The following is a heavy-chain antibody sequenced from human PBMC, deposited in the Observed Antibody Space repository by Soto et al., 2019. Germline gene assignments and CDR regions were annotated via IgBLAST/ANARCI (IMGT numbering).Heavy chain of an antibody. D-gene: IGHD6-19*01. CDR1: GFTFINYA. V-gene: IGHV3-23*01. CDR3: VIKILGSTSRWDWWYFDL. J-gene: IGHJ2*01. Sequence: EVQLLESGGGLVQPGGSLRLSCVGYGFTFINYAMNWVRQPPGKGLEWVSTSSGGGARTFDAVTVKGRFTISRENSKNTVNLQMNNLRADATAVYYCVIKILGSTSRWDWWYFDLWCRGTLVTVSS. CDR2: SSGGGART.